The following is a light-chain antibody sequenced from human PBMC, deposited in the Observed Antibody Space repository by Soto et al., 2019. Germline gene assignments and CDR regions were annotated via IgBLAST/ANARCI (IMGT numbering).Light chain of an antibody. V-gene: IGLV2-8*01. Sequence: CTGTSSDIGGYNYVSWYQQHPGKAPKLMIYEVSKRPSGVPDRFSGSKSGNTASLTVSGLQAEDEAEYYCSSYAGSNNVVFGGGTKLTVL. CDR2: EVS. CDR3: SSYAGSNNVV. J-gene: IGLJ2*01. CDR1: SSDIGGYNY.